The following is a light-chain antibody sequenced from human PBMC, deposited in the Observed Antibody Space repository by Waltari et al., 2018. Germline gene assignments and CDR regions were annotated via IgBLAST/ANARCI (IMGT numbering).Light chain of an antibody. V-gene: IGLV2-14*03. J-gene: IGLJ1*01. Sequence: QSALTQPASVSGSPGQSITIFCAGTSSDVGGYDYVSWYQQHPGKAPELIIYDVSNRPSGVSDVFSGSKSGNTASLPISGRQADDEADYYCSSYSSSSTLYVFGTGTKVTV. CDR1: SSDVGGYDY. CDR3: SSYSSSSTLYV. CDR2: DVS.